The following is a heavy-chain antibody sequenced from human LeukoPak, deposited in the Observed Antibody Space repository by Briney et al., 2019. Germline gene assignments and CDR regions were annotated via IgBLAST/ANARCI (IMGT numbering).Heavy chain of an antibody. J-gene: IGHJ4*02. V-gene: IGHV5-51*01. Sequence: GGSLQISCQASGYSFTNYWIGRVRQMPGKGLEWMGIIYAGDSDTRYSPSFQGQVTISADKSISTAFLQWSSLKASDTAMYYCARHSYATDYWGQGTLVTVSS. CDR1: GYSFTNYW. CDR3: ARHSYATDY. D-gene: IGHD3-16*01. CDR2: IYAGDSDT.